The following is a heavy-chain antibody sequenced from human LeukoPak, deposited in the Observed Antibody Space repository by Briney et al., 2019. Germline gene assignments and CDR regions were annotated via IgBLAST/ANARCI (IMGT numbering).Heavy chain of an antibody. Sequence: SETLSLTCTVSGYSISSGYYWGWIRQPPGKGLEWIGSIYHSGSTYYNPSLKSRVTISVDTSKNQFSLKLSSVTAADTAVYYCARAWDYCSSTSCYPGLFDYWGQGTLVTVSS. V-gene: IGHV4-38-2*02. CDR3: ARAWDYCSSTSCYPGLFDY. J-gene: IGHJ4*02. CDR1: GYSISSGYY. CDR2: IYHSGST. D-gene: IGHD2-2*01.